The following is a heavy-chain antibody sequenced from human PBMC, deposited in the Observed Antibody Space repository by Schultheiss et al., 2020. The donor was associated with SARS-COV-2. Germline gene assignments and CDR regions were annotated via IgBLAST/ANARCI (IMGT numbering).Heavy chain of an antibody. Sequence: SQTLSLTCAVSGYSISSSNWWGWIRQPPGKGLEWIGRINTSGNTNYNPSLRSRVTVSRDTSGKQTSPKLTSVTAADTAVYYCARDNGFYGMDVWGQGTTVTVSS. V-gene: IGHV4-28*03. J-gene: IGHJ6*02. D-gene: IGHD6-25*01. CDR3: ARDNGFYGMDV. CDR2: INTSGNT. CDR1: GYSISSSNW.